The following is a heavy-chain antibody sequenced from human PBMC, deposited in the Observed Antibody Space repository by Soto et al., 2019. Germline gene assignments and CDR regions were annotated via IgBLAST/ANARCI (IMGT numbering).Heavy chain of an antibody. CDR3: ARDLFRGTPDYFDS. CDR2: IGIGGIIK. Sequence: QVQLVESGGGVVQPGTSLRLSCAASGFTFSSYPFHWVRQAPGKGLEWVAVIGIGGIIKLYAHSVKGRFTISRDDSKNTLYLQMNSVREEDTAVYYCARDLFRGTPDYFDSWGQGTLVTVSS. CDR1: GFTFSSYP. J-gene: IGHJ4*02. D-gene: IGHD3-10*01. V-gene: IGHV3-30*04.